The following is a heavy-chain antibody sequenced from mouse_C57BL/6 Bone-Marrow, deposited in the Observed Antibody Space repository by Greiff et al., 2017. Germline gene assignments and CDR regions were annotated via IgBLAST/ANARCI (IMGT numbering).Heavy chain of an antibody. J-gene: IGHJ4*01. CDR2: INYDGSST. CDR1: GFTFSDYY. Sequence: EVQRVESEGGLVQPGSSMKLSCTASGFTFSDYYMAWVRQVPEKGLEWVANINYDGSSTYYLDSLKSRFIISRDNAKNILYLQMSSLKSEDTATYYSARVEDYDAYYYAMDYWGQGTSVTVSS. D-gene: IGHD2-4*01. CDR3: ARVEDYDAYYYAMDY. V-gene: IGHV5-16*01.